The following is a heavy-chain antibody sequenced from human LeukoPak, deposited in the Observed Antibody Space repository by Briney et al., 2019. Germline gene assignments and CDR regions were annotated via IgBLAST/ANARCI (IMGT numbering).Heavy chain of an antibody. CDR2: IIPIFGTA. CDR3: AKSSYYYDSSGYFDY. V-gene: IGHV1-69*05. Sequence: SVKVSCKASGGTFSSYAISWVRQAPGQGLEWMGGIIPIFGTANYAQKFQGRVTITTDESTSTAYMELSSLRSEDTAVYYCAKSSYYYDSSGYFDYWGQGTLVTVSS. J-gene: IGHJ4*02. CDR1: GGTFSSYA. D-gene: IGHD3-22*01.